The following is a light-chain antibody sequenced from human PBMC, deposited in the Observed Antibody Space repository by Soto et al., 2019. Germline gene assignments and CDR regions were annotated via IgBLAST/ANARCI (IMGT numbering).Light chain of an antibody. J-gene: IGKJ1*01. Sequence: EIVLPQSPATLSLSPGERATLSCRASQSVSSYLAWYQQKPGQAPRLLIYDASNRATGIPARFSGSGSGTDFTLTISSLEPEDLAVYYCQQRSNWPPWTFGQGTKVEI. CDR1: QSVSSY. CDR2: DAS. CDR3: QQRSNWPPWT. V-gene: IGKV3-11*01.